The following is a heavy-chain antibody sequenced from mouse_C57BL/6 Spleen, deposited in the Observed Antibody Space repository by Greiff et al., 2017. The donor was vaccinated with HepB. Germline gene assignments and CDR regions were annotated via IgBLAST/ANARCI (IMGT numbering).Heavy chain of an antibody. CDR2: IDPSDSYT. J-gene: IGHJ2*01. D-gene: IGHD2-12*01. CDR3: ARGRHYSGDY. V-gene: IGHV1-50*01. Sequence: QVQLQQPGAELVKPGASVKLSCKASGYTFTSYWMQWVKQRPGQGLEWIGEIDPSDSYTNYNQKFKGKATLTVDTSSSTAYMQLSSLTSEDSAVYYCARGRHYSGDYWGQGTTLTVSS. CDR1: GYTFTSYW.